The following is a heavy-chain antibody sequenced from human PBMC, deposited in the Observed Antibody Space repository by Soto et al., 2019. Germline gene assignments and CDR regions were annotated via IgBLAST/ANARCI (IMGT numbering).Heavy chain of an antibody. V-gene: IGHV3-23*01. CDR2: ISARADAK. J-gene: IGHJ4*02. CDR3: APSLLPWVRQPPYY. CDR1: GLTFNDSA. D-gene: IGHD3-10*01. Sequence: PGGSLRLSCTASGLTFNDSAMTWVRQAPGKGLEWVSGISARADAKYYAASVRGRFTIFRDNSRRTVSLQMNSLRVDDTAVYYCAPSLLPWVRQPPYYWGLGALVTVSS.